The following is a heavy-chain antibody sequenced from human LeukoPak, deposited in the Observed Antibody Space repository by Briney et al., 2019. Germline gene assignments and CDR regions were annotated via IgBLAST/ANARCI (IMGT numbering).Heavy chain of an antibody. CDR3: ARGPVRDDGLTGISYYFGLDV. V-gene: IGHV4-34*01. CDR2: IHHRAGA. D-gene: IGHD2-21*02. Sequence: SEALSLTCAVYGGSFTDYYWSWIRHLPGKGLEWIGEIHHRAGANYNPSLWGRVTISADTSKNQFSLHLTSVTAADTATFYCARGPVRDDGLTGISYYFGLDVWGHGTTVTVFS. J-gene: IGHJ6*02. CDR1: GGSFTDYY.